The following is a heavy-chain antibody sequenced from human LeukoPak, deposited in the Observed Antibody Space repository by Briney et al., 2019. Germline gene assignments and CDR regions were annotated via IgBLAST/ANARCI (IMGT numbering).Heavy chain of an antibody. D-gene: IGHD3-22*01. J-gene: IGHJ4*02. CDR1: GFTFSSYS. V-gene: IGHV3-30*02. Sequence: PGGSLRLSCAASGFTFSSYSMNWVRQAPGKGLEWVAFIRYDGSNKYYADSVKGRFTISRDNSKNTLYLQMNSLRAEDTAVYYCAKDPDYYDSSGYYYFDYWGQGTLVTVSS. CDR2: IRYDGSNK. CDR3: AKDPDYYDSSGYYYFDY.